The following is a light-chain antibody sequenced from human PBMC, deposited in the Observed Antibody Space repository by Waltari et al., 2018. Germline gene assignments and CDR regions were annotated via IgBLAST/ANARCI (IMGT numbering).Light chain of an antibody. Sequence: QPPSASGSPGQSVTISCTGTSSDVGGYNYVSWYQQHPGKAPKLMIYEVSKRPSGVPDRFSGSKSGNTASLTVSGLQAEDEADYYCSSYAGSNNVVFGGGTKLTVL. CDR3: SSYAGSNNVV. V-gene: IGLV2-8*01. CDR2: EVS. J-gene: IGLJ2*01. CDR1: SSDVGGYNY.